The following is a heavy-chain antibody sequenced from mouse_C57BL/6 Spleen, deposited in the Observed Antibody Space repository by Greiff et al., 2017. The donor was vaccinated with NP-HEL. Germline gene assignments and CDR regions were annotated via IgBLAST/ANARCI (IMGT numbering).Heavy chain of an antibody. Sequence: VQLQQSGAELVKPGASVKISCKASGYAFSSYWMNWVTQRPGKGLEWIGQIYPGDGDTNYNGKFKGKATLTADKSSSTAYMQLSSLTSEDSAVYVCARGVRDYGSSYGAMDYWGQGTSVTVSS. CDR1: GYAFSSYW. CDR3: ARGVRDYGSSYGAMDY. CDR2: IYPGDGDT. J-gene: IGHJ4*01. V-gene: IGHV1-80*01. D-gene: IGHD1-1*01.